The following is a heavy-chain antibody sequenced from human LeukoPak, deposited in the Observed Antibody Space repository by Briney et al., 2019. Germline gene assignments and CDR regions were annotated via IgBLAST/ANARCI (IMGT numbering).Heavy chain of an antibody. Sequence: ASVKVSCKASGYTFTSYAMHWVRQAPGQRLEWMGWINAGNGNTKYSQKLQGRVTMTTDTSTSTAYMELRSLRSDDTAVYYCARLAVAGRGSYFDYWGQGTLVTVSS. V-gene: IGHV1-3*01. CDR2: INAGNGNT. CDR3: ARLAVAGRGSYFDY. CDR1: GYTFTSYA. J-gene: IGHJ4*02. D-gene: IGHD6-19*01.